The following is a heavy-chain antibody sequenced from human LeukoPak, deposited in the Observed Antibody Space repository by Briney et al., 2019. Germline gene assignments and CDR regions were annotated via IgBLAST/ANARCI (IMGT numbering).Heavy chain of an antibody. Sequence: PGGSLRLSCAASGFTFSSYAMTWVRQAPGKGLEWVSAVSGGGGATYYADSVKGRFTVSRDNSKNTLHLQMNSLRAEDTAVYFCVKDLGAGFYDNSGPRGYYHYYMDVWGKGTTVTVSS. J-gene: IGHJ6*03. CDR1: GFTFSSYA. CDR3: VKDLGAGFYDNSGPRGYYHYYMDV. CDR2: VSGGGGAT. V-gene: IGHV3-23*01. D-gene: IGHD3-22*01.